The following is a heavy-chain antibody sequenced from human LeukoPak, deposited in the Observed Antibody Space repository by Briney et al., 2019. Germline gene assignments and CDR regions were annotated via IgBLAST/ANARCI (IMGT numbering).Heavy chain of an antibody. J-gene: IGHJ4*02. CDR3: ARGRVGATFDY. CDR2: INSDGSST. CDR1: GSTFSSHW. V-gene: IGHV3-74*01. D-gene: IGHD1-26*01. Sequence: GGSLRLSCAASGSTFSSHWMHWVRHAPGKGLVGVSRINSDGSSTSYADSVKGRFTISRDNAKNTLYLHMNSLRAEDTAVYYCARGRVGATFDYWGQGTLVTVSS.